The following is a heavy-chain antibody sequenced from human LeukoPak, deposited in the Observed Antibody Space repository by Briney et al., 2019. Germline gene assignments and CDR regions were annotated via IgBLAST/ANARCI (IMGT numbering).Heavy chain of an antibody. Sequence: SVKVSCKASGGTISSYAISWVRQAPGQGLEWMGGIIPIFGTANYAQKFQGRVTITADKSTSTAYMELSSLRSEDTAVYYCASHNLRDYDILTGYYFDYWGQGTLVTVSS. D-gene: IGHD3-9*01. CDR3: ASHNLRDYDILTGYYFDY. V-gene: IGHV1-69*06. J-gene: IGHJ4*02. CDR1: GGTISSYA. CDR2: IIPIFGTA.